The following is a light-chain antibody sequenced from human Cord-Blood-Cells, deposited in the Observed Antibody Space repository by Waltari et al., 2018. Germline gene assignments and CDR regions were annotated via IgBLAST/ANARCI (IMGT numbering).Light chain of an antibody. CDR1: SSDVGGYNY. J-gene: IGLJ1*01. Sequence: QSALTQPASVSGSPGQSITISCTGTSSDVGGYNYVSCYQQHPGKAPKLMLYDVSNRPSGVSNRFSGSKSGNTASLTISGLQAEDEADYYCSSYTSSSTPHYVFGTGTKVTVL. CDR2: DVS. CDR3: SSYTSSSTPHYV. V-gene: IGLV2-14*01.